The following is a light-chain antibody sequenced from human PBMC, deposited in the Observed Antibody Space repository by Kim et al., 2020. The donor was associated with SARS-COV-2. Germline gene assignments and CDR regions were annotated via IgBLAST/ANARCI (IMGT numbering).Light chain of an antibody. CDR3: QQRSNWPPIT. CDR1: QSVGSY. Sequence: EIVLTQSPATLSLSPGDRATLSCRASQSVGSYLAWFQQKPGQAPRLLIYDASGRATGIPARFSGSGSGTDFTLTISSLEPEDFAVYYCQQRSNWPPITFGQGTRLEIK. V-gene: IGKV3-11*01. CDR2: DAS. J-gene: IGKJ5*01.